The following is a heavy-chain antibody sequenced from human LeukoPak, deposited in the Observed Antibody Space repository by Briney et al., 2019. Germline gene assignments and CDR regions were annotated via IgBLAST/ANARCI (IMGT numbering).Heavy chain of an antibody. CDR2: ISGSGGST. CDR3: AILPYYYDSTAFDY. Sequence: ETLSLTCTVSGGSISSSRYYWGWVRQAPGKGLEWVSAISGSGGSTYYADSVKGRFTISRDNSKNTLYLQMNSLRAEDTAVYYCAILPYYYDSTAFDYWGQGTLVTVSS. J-gene: IGHJ4*02. V-gene: IGHV3-23*01. D-gene: IGHD3-22*01. CDR1: GGSISSSRYY.